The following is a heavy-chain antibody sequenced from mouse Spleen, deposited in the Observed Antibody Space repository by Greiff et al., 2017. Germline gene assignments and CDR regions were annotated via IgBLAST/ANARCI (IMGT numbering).Heavy chain of an antibody. CDR1: GYTFTDYN. J-gene: IGHJ1*01. CDR2: INPNNGGT. Sequence: EVQLQQSGPELVKPGASVKIPCKASGYTFTDYNMDWVKQSHGKSLEWIGDINPNNGGTIYNQKFKGKATLTVDKSSSTAYMELRSLTSEDTAVYYCARKRKAYWYFDVWGAGTTVTVSS. CDR3: ARKRKAYWYFDV. V-gene: IGHV1-18*01.